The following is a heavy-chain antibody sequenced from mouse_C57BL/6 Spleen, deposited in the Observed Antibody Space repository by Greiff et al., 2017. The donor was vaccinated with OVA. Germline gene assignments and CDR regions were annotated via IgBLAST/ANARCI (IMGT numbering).Heavy chain of an antibody. D-gene: IGHD1-1*01. CDR3: TVHNYGSRTGAMDY. Sequence: EVQLQQSGAELVRPGASVKLSCTASGFNIKDYYMHWVKQRPEQGLEWIGRIDPEDGDTEYAPKFQGKATMTADTSSNTAYLQLSSLTSEDTAVYYCTVHNYGSRTGAMDYWGQGTSVTVSS. J-gene: IGHJ4*01. V-gene: IGHV14-1*01. CDR1: GFNIKDYY. CDR2: IDPEDGDT.